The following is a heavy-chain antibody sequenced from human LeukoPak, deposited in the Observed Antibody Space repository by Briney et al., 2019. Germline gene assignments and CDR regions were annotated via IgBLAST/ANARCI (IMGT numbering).Heavy chain of an antibody. CDR3: ARWAGAILTDY. CDR2: ISSSSRYI. J-gene: IGHJ4*02. Sequence: GGSLRLSCAASGFTFSSYSMNWVRQAPGKGLEWVSSISSSSRYIYYADSMKGRFTISRDNAKNSLYLQMNSLRAEDTAVYYCARWAGAILTDYWGQGTLVTVSS. V-gene: IGHV3-21*01. D-gene: IGHD1-26*01. CDR1: GFTFSSYS.